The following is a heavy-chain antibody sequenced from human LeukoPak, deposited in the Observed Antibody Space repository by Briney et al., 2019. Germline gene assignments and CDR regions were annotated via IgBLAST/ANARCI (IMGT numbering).Heavy chain of an antibody. J-gene: IGHJ4*02. CDR3: ARVRGKAVADY. V-gene: IGHV1-69*05. CDR1: GGTFSSYA. Sequence: SVKVSCKASGGTFSSYAISWVRQAPGQGLEWMGGIIPIFGTANYAQKLQGRVTMTTDTSTSTAYMELRSLRSDDTAVYYCARVRGKAVADYWGQGTLVTVSS. CDR2: IIPIFGTA. D-gene: IGHD6-19*01.